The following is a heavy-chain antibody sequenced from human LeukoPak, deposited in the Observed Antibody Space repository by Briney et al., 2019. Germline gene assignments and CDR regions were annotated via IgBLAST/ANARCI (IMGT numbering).Heavy chain of an antibody. Sequence: ASVKASCKASGYTFITYYMQWLRQAPGQGLEWMGVIDPGSHRTSYAQKFQGRVTMTRDTSTSTVYMELSSLRSEDTAVYYCARERSNTQAMAMGASWLDPWGQGILVTVSS. CDR3: ARERSNTQAMAMGASWLDP. V-gene: IGHV1-46*01. D-gene: IGHD5-18*01. CDR1: GYTFITYY. CDR2: IDPGSHRT. J-gene: IGHJ5*02.